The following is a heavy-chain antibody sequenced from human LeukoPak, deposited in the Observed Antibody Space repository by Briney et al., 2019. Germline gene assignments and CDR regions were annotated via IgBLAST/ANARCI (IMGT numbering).Heavy chain of an antibody. CDR1: GYAFTSYD. CDR2: MKPNSGNT. V-gene: IGHV1-8*01. Sequence: ASVKVSCKAAGYAFTSYDINWVRQATGQGLEWMGGMKPNSGNTGYAQKFQGRVTMTRNTSVDTAYMELSSLRSEDTAVYYCARGYKPAYSTSWSIFDYWGQGTLVTVSS. J-gene: IGHJ4*02. CDR3: ARGYKPAYSTSWSIFDY. D-gene: IGHD6-13*01.